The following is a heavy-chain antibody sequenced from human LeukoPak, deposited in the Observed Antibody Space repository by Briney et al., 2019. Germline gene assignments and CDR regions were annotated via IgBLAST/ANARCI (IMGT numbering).Heavy chain of an antibody. D-gene: IGHD2-8*02. CDR1: GGSISSGGYY. J-gene: IGHJ6*02. Sequence: SETLSLTCTVSGGSISSGGYYWSWIRQHPRKGLEWIGYIYYSGSTYYNPSLKSRVTISVDTSKNQFSLKLSSVTAADTAVYYCARGTGCWKYYYYYGMDVWGQGTTVTVSS. CDR2: IYYSGST. V-gene: IGHV4-31*03. CDR3: ARGTGCWKYYYYYGMDV.